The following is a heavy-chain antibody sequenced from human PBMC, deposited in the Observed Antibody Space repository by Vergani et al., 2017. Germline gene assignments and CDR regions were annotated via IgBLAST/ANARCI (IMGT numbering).Heavy chain of an antibody. CDR2: NVPILDRK. D-gene: IGHD4-23*01. Sequence: QVQLVQSGAEMKKPGSSVKVSCKSSGGTFSSYTFIWVRLAPGQGLDWMGSNVPILDRKEYAQKFQGRVAITADTSTSTVYMELSSLRSEDTAVYYCARDLGRSRVNSHYGMGVWGQGTTVTVSS. CDR3: ARDLGRSRVNSHYGMGV. V-gene: IGHV1-69*08. CDR1: GGTFSSYT. J-gene: IGHJ6*02.